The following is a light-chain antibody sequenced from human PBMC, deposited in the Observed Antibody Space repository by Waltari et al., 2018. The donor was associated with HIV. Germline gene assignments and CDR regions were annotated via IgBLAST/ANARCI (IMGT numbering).Light chain of an antibody. CDR3: MQGTHWPPT. Sequence: DVVMTQSPLSLSVTVGQPASISCRSRQSLVHSDGNTFLNWFHQRPGQSPRRLIYKVFNRDSGVPDRFSGSGSGTDFTLVISRVEADDVGVYYCMQGTHWPPTFGQGTRVEIK. J-gene: IGKJ1*01. V-gene: IGKV2-30*02. CDR2: KVF. CDR1: QSLVHSDGNTF.